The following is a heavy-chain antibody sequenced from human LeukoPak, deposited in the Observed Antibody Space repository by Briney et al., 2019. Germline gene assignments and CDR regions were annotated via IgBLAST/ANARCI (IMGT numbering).Heavy chain of an antibody. D-gene: IGHD6-19*01. CDR2: ISAYKGDT. V-gene: IGHV1-18*01. CDR1: ASTFTSYG. J-gene: IGHJ5*01. CDR3: ARDPSGYTSGWFDY. Sequence: GASVKVSCKASASTFTSYGLIWVRQAPGQGLEWMGWISAYKGDTKYTQNLQDRVTMTIDTSTSTAYMELRSLRSDDTAVYYCARDPSGYTSGWFDYWGQGTLVTVSS.